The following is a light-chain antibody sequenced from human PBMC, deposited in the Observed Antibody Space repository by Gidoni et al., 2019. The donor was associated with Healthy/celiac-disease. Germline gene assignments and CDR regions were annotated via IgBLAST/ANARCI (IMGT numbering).Light chain of an antibody. V-gene: IGKV3-15*01. CDR1: QSVSSN. CDR3: QQYNNWPPGRYN. CDR2: GAS. J-gene: IGKJ2*01. Sequence: EIVMTQSPATLSVSPGERATLSCRASQSVSSNLAWYQQKPGQAPTLLIYGASTRATGIPARFSGSGSGTEFTLTISSLQSEDFAVYYCQQYNNWPPGRYNFGQGTKLEIK.